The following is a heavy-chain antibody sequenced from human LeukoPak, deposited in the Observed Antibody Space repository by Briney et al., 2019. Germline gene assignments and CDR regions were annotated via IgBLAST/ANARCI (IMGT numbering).Heavy chain of an antibody. J-gene: IGHJ6*02. V-gene: IGHV4-30-4*01. CDR1: GGSISSGDYY. Sequence: SETLSLTCTVSGGSISSGDYYWSWIRQPPGKGLEWIGYIYYSGSTYYNPSLKSRVTISVDTSKNQFSLKLSPVTAADTAVYYCARAVVFCTNGVCYKGYYYYGMDVWGQGTTVTVSS. CDR2: IYYSGST. CDR3: ARAVVFCTNGVCYKGYYYYGMDV. D-gene: IGHD2-8*01.